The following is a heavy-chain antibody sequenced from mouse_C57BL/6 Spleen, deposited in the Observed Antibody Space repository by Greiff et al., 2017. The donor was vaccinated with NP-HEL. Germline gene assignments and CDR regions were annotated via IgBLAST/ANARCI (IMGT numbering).Heavy chain of an antibody. Sequence: EVQGVESGGGLVQPGGSLSLSCAASGFTFTDYYMSWVRQPPGKALEWLGFIRNKANGYTTEYSASVKGRFTISRDNSQSILYLQMNALRAEDSATYYCARYDYGSSYDWFAYWGQGTLVTVSA. CDR2: IRNKANGYTT. V-gene: IGHV7-3*01. CDR1: GFTFTDYY. CDR3: ARYDYGSSYDWFAY. D-gene: IGHD1-1*01. J-gene: IGHJ3*01.